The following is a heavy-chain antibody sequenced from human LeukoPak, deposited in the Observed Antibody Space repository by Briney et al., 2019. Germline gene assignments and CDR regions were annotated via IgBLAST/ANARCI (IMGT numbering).Heavy chain of an antibody. Sequence: PSETLSLTCTVSGGSISSSSYYWGWTRQPPGKGLEWIGSIYYSGSTYYNPSLKSRVTISVDTSKNQFSLKLSSVTAADTAVYYCARLRLLPLGYVDYWGQGTLVTVSS. CDR2: IYYSGST. D-gene: IGHD7-27*01. J-gene: IGHJ4*02. CDR3: ARLRLLPLGYVDY. V-gene: IGHV4-39*01. CDR1: GGSISSSSYY.